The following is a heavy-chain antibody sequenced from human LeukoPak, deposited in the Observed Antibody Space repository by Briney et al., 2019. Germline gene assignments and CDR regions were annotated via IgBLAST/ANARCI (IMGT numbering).Heavy chain of an antibody. J-gene: IGHJ4*02. V-gene: IGHV4-34*01. CDR1: GGSFSGYY. Sequence: PSETLSLTCAVYGGSFSGYYRSWIRQPPGKGLEWIGEINHSGSTNYNPSLKSRVTISVDTSKNQFSLKLSSVTAADTAVYYCARAYSYDFWSGYFGFDYWGQGTLVTVSS. CDR3: ARAYSYDFWSGYFGFDY. CDR2: INHSGST. D-gene: IGHD3-3*01.